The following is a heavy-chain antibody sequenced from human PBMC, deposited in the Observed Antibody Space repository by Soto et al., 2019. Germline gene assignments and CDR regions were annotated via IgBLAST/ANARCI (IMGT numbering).Heavy chain of an antibody. CDR3: ARPRIAAALYFDY. J-gene: IGHJ4*02. CDR1: GGSISSSIYY. Sequence: PSETLSLTCTVSGGSISSSIYYWGWIRQPPGKGLEWIGSIYYSGSTYYNPSLKSRVTISVDTSKNQFSLKLSSVTAADTAVYYCARPRIAAALYFDYWGQGTLVTVSS. V-gene: IGHV4-39*01. CDR2: IYYSGST. D-gene: IGHD6-13*01.